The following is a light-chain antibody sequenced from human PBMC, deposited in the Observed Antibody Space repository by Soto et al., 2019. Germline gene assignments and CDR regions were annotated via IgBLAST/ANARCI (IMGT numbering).Light chain of an antibody. Sequence: EIVLTQSPATLSLSPGERATLSCRASQSVSNNLAWYHQRPGQAPRLLIYDASSRATAIPDRFSGSGSGTDFTLTISSLEPEDFAVYYCLQRSNWPRTFGQGTKLEIK. J-gene: IGKJ2*01. CDR3: LQRSNWPRT. CDR1: QSVSNN. CDR2: DAS. V-gene: IGKV3-11*01.